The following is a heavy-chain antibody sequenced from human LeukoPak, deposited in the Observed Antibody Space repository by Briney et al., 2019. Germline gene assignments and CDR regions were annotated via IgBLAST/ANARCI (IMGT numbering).Heavy chain of an antibody. J-gene: IGHJ4*02. CDR3: ARGAGYSSSFFDY. V-gene: IGHV3-23*01. CDR1: GFTFSSYA. Sequence: PGGSLSLSCAASGFTFSSYAMSWVRRAPGKGLEGVSAISGSGGSTYYADSVKGRFTISRDNSKNTLYLQMNTLRAEDTAVSSCARGAGYSSSFFDYWGQGTLVTVS. CDR2: ISGSGGST. D-gene: IGHD6-13*01.